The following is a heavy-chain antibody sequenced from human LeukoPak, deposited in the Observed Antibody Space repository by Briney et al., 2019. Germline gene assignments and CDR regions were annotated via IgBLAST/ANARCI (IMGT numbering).Heavy chain of an antibody. D-gene: IGHD6-13*01. J-gene: IGHJ4*02. Sequence: SETLSLTCTVSGGSISSYYWSWIRQPPGKGLEWIGYIYYSGSTNYNPSLKSRVTISVDTSKNQFSLKLSSVTAADTAVYYCARRGSSWFESYFDYWGQGTLVTVSS. V-gene: IGHV4-59*08. CDR1: GGSISSYY. CDR3: ARRGSSWFESYFDY. CDR2: IYYSGST.